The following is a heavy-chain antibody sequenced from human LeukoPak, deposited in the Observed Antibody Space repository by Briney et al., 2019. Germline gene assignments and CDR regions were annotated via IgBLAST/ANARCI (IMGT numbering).Heavy chain of an antibody. CDR2: IYASGST. D-gene: IGHD6-19*01. V-gene: IGHV4-61*02. Sequence: SETLSLTCTVSGGSISSGNYYWTWIRQPAGKGLEWIGRIYASGSTNYNPSLKSRVTMSVDTSKNQFSLKLSSVTAADTAVYYCEISSGWYEEGAFDIWGQGTMVTVSS. J-gene: IGHJ3*02. CDR3: EISSGWYEEGAFDI. CDR1: GGSISSGNYY.